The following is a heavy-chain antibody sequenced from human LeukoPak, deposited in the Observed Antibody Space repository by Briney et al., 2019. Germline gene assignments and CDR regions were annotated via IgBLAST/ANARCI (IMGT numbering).Heavy chain of an antibody. J-gene: IGHJ2*01. CDR2: TSGDGGTT. CDR1: GFKFADYA. D-gene: IGHD7-27*01. V-gene: IGHV3-43*02. Sequence: GGSLRLSCAASGFKFADYAMHWVRQIPGGGLEWVSLTSGDGGTTYFADSVKGRFTISRDNSKNSLYLQMNSLRTEDTAFYYCAKDMVWGWFFDLRGRGTLVTVSS. CDR3: AKDMVWGWFFDL.